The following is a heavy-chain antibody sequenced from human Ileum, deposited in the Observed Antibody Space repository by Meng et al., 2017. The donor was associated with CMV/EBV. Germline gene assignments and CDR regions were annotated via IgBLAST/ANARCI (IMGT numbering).Heavy chain of an antibody. Sequence: GESLKISCAASGFTFNSFYLSLVRQAPGKGLEWVASIRGDGIEINYADSVKGRFTISRDNAKSSLYLQRNSLRVEDTAMYYCVRGRVANPDWGQGTLVTVSS. D-gene: IGHD3-10*01. V-gene: IGHV3-7*01. CDR3: VRGRVANPD. CDR1: GFTFNSFY. J-gene: IGHJ4*02. CDR2: IRGDGIEI.